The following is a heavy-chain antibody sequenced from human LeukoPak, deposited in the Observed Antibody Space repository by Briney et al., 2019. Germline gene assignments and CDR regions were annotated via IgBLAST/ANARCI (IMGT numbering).Heavy chain of an antibody. CDR2: IRRNTYGGTT. D-gene: IGHD1-26*01. CDR1: VFTFGDYA. CDR3: ATLRGGTYYTFDY. J-gene: IGHJ4*02. V-gene: IGHV3-49*04. Sequence: GGSLRLSCTASVFTFGDYALSWVRQAPGKGLEWVGFIRRNTYGGTTEYAASVKGRFTISRDDSKSIAYLQMNSLKTEDTSVYYCATLRGGTYYTFDYWGQGTLVTVSS.